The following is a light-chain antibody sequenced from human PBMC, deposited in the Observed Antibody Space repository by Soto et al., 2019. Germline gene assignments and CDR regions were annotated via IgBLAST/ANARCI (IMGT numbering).Light chain of an antibody. J-gene: IGKJ4*01. CDR2: GAS. Sequence: EVVMTQSPATLSVSPGERATLSCRASQSVSSTLAWYQQQPGQAPRLLIYGASTRDTGIPARFSGSGSGTEFTLTISSLQSEDFAVYYCQQYSTWPLTFGGGTKVEIK. V-gene: IGKV3-15*01. CDR1: QSVSST. CDR3: QQYSTWPLT.